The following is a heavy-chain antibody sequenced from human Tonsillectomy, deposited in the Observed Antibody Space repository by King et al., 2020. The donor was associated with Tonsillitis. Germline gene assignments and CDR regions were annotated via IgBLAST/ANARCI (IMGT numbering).Heavy chain of an antibody. Sequence: VQLVESGGGLILPGGSLRLSCAASGFTASSNYMSWVRQAPGKGLEWVSVIYSGGRTYYADSVKGRFTISRDNSKNTLYLQMNSLRAEDTTVYYCARADYGARPDYWGQGTLVTVSS. CDR2: IYSGGRT. V-gene: IGHV3-53*01. D-gene: IGHD4-17*01. CDR3: ARADYGARPDY. J-gene: IGHJ4*02. CDR1: GFTASSNY.